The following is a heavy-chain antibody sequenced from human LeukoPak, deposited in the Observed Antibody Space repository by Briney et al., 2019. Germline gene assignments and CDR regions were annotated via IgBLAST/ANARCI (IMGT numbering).Heavy chain of an antibody. D-gene: IGHD3-10*01. J-gene: IGHJ6*02. CDR1: GGSISSYY. V-gene: IGHV4-4*07. CDR2: IYTSGST. CDR3: ARGSTMVRGVIKPPFYYYYGMDV. Sequence: SETLSLTCTVSGGSISSYYWSWIRQPAGKGLEWIGRIYTSGSTNYNPSLKSRVTMSVDTSKNQFSLKLSSVTAADTAVYYCARGSTMVRGVIKPPFYYYYGMDVWGQGTTVTVSS.